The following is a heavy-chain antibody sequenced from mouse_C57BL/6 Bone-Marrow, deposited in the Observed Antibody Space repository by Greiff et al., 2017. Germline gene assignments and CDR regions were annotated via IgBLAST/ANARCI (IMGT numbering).Heavy chain of an antibody. D-gene: IGHD1-1*01. CDR2: INTSSGYT. J-gene: IGHJ4*01. CDR1: GYTFTSHT. V-gene: IGHV1-4*01. CDR3: ARDYYGSSYAMDY. Sequence: QVQLQQSGAELARPGASVKMSCKASGYTFTSHTMHWVKQRPGQGLEWIGYINTSSGYTKYNQKFKDKATLTADKSSSTAYMQLSSLTSEDSAVYYCARDYYGSSYAMDYWGQGTSVTVSS.